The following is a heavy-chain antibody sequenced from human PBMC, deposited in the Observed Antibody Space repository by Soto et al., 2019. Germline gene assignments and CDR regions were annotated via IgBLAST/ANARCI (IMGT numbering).Heavy chain of an antibody. CDR1: GGSISSGDYY. D-gene: IGHD3-16*02. J-gene: IGHJ3*02. Sequence: SETLSLTCTVSGGSISSGDYYWSWIRQPPGKGLEWIGYIYYSGSTYYNPSLKSRVTISVDTSKNQFSLKLSSVTAADTAVYYCARGFYRRSLAFDIWGQGTMVTVSS. CDR2: IYYSGST. CDR3: ARGFYRRSLAFDI. V-gene: IGHV4-30-4*01.